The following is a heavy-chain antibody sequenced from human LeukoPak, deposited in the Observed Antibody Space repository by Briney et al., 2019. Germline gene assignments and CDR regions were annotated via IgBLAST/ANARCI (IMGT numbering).Heavy chain of an antibody. D-gene: IGHD2-2*01. V-gene: IGHV3-30*02. J-gene: IGHJ4*02. CDR1: GFIFSSYG. CDR2: IRYDGSNK. CDR3: AKGSGPIYCSSTSCYPAGAYYFDY. Sequence: GGSLRLSCAASGFIFSSYGMHWVRQAPGKGLEWVAFIRYDGSNKYYADSVKGRFTISRDNSKNTLYLQMNSLRAEDTAVYYCAKGSGPIYCSSTSCYPAGAYYFDYWGQGTLVTVSS.